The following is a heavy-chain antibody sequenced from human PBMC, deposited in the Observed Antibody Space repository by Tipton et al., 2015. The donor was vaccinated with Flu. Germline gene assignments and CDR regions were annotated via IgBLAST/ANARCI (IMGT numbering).Heavy chain of an antibody. Sequence: QLVQSGAEVKKPGSSVKVSCKASGGTFSSYAISWVRQAPGQGLEWMGRIIPILGIANYAQKFQGRVTITADKSTSTAYMELSSLRSEDTAVYYCARDGGCSGGSCYSYYYYGMDVWGQGTTVTVSS. D-gene: IGHD2-15*01. CDR3: ARDGGCSGGSCYSYYYYGMDV. J-gene: IGHJ6*02. CDR2: IIPILGIA. CDR1: GGTFSSYA. V-gene: IGHV1-69*09.